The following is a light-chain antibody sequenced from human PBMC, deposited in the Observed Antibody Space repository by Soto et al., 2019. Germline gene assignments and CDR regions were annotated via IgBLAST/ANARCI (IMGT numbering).Light chain of an antibody. CDR2: EAS. V-gene: IGKV3-11*01. CDR3: QQRSYWPPYT. CDR1: QSVHSN. Sequence: EIVMTQSPATLSVSPGDRVTLSFRASQSVHSNLAWYQQKPGQAPRLLIYEASNRATGIPARFSGSGSGTDFTLTISSLESEDSAVYYCQQRSYWPPYTFGQGTKVDI. J-gene: IGKJ2*01.